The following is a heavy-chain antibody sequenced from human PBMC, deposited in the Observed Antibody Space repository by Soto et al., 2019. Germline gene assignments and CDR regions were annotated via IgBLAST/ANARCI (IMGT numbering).Heavy chain of an antibody. D-gene: IGHD6-13*01. Sequence: GGSLRLSCAASGFTFSSYSMNWVRQAPGKGLQWVSSISSGSSYIYYADSMKGRFTISRDNAKNSLYLQMNSLRADDTAVYYCARDLQDGYTSSWYYFDYWGQGTLVTVSS. J-gene: IGHJ4*02. CDR2: ISSGSSYI. CDR3: ARDLQDGYTSSWYYFDY. CDR1: GFTFSSYS. V-gene: IGHV3-21*01.